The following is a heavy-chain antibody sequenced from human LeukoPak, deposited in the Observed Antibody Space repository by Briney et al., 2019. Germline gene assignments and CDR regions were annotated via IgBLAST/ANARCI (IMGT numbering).Heavy chain of an antibody. CDR2: ISSRGSTI. Sequence: GGSLRLSCAASGFTFSDYYMSWLRQAPGKGLEWVSYISSRGSTIYYADSVKGRFTISRDNAKNSLYLQMNSLRAEDTAVYYCARDMRMVRGVITHWGQGTLVTVSS. CDR1: GFTFSDYY. CDR3: ARDMRMVRGVITH. V-gene: IGHV3-11*01. J-gene: IGHJ4*02. D-gene: IGHD3-10*01.